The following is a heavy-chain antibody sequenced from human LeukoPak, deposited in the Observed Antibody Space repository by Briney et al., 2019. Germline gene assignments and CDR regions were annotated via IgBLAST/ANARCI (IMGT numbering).Heavy chain of an antibody. CDR3: AKDGSSGWYVGNWFDR. CDR2: ISGGGSSK. J-gene: IGHJ5*02. Sequence: GGSLRLSCAASGFTFSSYAMSWVRQAPGKGLEWVSGISGGGSSKYDADSVMGRFTNSRDNSKNTLYLQMNSLRAEDTAVYYCAKDGSSGWYVGNWFDRWGQGTLVTVS. CDR1: GFTFSSYA. V-gene: IGHV3-23*01. D-gene: IGHD6-19*01.